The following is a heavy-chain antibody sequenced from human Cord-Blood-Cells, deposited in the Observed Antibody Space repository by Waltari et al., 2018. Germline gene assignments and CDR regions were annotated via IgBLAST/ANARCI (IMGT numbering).Heavy chain of an antibody. J-gene: IGHJ3*02. CDR3: ATTHPVREMRSLAFDI. D-gene: IGHD3-16*01. Sequence: QVQLVQSGAEVKKPGASVKVSCKVSGYTLTELARHWVRQAPGKGLEWMGGFDPEDGETIYAQKFQGRVTMTEDTSTDTAYMELSSLRSEDTAVYYCATTHPVREMRSLAFDIWGQGTMVTVSS. V-gene: IGHV1-24*01. CDR2: FDPEDGET. CDR1: GYTLTELA.